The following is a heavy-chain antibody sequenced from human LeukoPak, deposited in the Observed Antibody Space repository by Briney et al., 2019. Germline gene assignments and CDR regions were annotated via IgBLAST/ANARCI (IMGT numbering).Heavy chain of an antibody. CDR2: INHSGST. V-gene: IGHV4-34*01. J-gene: IGHJ4*02. CDR1: GGSFSGYY. D-gene: IGHD2-2*01. Sequence: PSETLSLTCAVYGGSFSGYYWSWIRQPPGKGLEWIGEINHSGSTNYNPSLKSRVTISVDTSKNQFSLKLSSVTAADTAVYYCARHRGLLGYCSSTSCPYFDYWGQGTLVTVSS. CDR3: ARHRGLLGYCSSTSCPYFDY.